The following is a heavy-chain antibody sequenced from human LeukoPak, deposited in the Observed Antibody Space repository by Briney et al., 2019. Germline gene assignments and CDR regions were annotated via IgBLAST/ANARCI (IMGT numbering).Heavy chain of an antibody. CDR2: IYHSGST. Sequence: TPSETLSLTCTVSGGSIGSGGYYWSWIRQPPGKGLEWIGYIYHSGSTYYNPSLKSRVTISVDRSKNQFSLKLSSVTAADTAVYYCARVRVVVVPAAIYYYYYYMDVWGKGTTVTVSS. V-gene: IGHV4-30-2*01. D-gene: IGHD2-2*02. J-gene: IGHJ6*03. CDR1: GGSIGSGGYY. CDR3: ARVRVVVVPAAIYYYYYYMDV.